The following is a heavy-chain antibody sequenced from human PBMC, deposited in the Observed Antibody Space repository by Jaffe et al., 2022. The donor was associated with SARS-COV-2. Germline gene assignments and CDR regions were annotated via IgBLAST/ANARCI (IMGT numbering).Heavy chain of an antibody. D-gene: IGHD3-22*01. CDR3: AKGRDDSSGYLYYYYMDV. Sequence: EVQLVESGGGLVQPGGSLRLSCAASGFTFSSYAMSWVRQAPGKGLEWVSAISGSGGSTYYADSVKGRFTISRDNSKNTLYLQMNSLRAEDTAVYYCAKGRDDSSGYLYYYYMDVWGKGTTVTVSS. V-gene: IGHV3-23*04. J-gene: IGHJ6*03. CDR1: GFTFSSYA. CDR2: ISGSGGST.